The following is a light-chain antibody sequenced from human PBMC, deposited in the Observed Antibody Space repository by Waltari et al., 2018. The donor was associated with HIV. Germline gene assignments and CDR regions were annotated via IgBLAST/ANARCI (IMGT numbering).Light chain of an antibody. V-gene: IGKV3-15*01. CDR3: QQYNNWPPWT. J-gene: IGKJ1*01. Sequence: EIVMTQSPATLSVSPGERATLSCRASQSVSSNLAWYQQKPGQAPRLLIYGASTRATGIPARFSGSGSGTEFTLTISSLQSEDFAVYHCQQYNNWPPWTFGQGTKVEIK. CDR1: QSVSSN. CDR2: GAS.